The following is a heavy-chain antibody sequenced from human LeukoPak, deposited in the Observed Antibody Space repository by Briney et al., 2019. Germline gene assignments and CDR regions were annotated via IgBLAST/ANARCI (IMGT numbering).Heavy chain of an antibody. J-gene: IGHJ6*02. CDR2: INPNSGGT. CDR1: GYTFTGYY. CDR3: AREAGDYYYGMDV. D-gene: IGHD6-25*01. V-gene: IGHV1-2*02. Sequence: GASVKVSCKASGYTFTGYYMHWVRQAPGQGLKWMGWINPNSGGTNYAQKFQGRVTMTRDTSISTAYMELSRLRSDDTAVYYCAREAGDYYYGMDVWGQGTTVTVSS.